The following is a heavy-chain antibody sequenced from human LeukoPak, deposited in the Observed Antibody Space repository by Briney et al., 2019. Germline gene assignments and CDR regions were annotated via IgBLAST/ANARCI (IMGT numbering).Heavy chain of an antibody. V-gene: IGHV3-30*03. D-gene: IGHD3-10*01. CDR3: ARSIRGDAPPFDY. Sequence: GGSLRLSCAASGFTFSSYGMHWVRQAPGKGLEWVAVISYDGSNKYYADSVKGQFTISRDNSKNTLYLQMNSLRAEDTAVYYCARSIRGDAPPFDYWGQGTLVTVSS. CDR1: GFTFSSYG. CDR2: ISYDGSNK. J-gene: IGHJ4*02.